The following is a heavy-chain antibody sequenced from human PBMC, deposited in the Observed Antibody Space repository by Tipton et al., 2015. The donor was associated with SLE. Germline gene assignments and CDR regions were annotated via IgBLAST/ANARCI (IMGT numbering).Heavy chain of an antibody. Sequence: LRLSCTVSGGSIFSSTYYWGWIRQPPGKGLEWIGSISYSGTYFNPSLKSRVTISVDTSMNHFSLKLSSVTAADTAVYYCARHVDRSAFDIWGQGTMVTVSS. CDR3: ARHVDRSAFDI. J-gene: IGHJ3*02. V-gene: IGHV4-39*01. CDR1: GGSIFSSTYY. CDR2: ISYSGT.